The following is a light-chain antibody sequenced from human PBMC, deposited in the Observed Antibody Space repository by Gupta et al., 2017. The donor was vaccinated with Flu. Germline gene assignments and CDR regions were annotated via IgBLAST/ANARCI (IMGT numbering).Light chain of an antibody. Sequence: EVVLTQSPGTLSLSPGERATLSCRVSQSVRSYIAWYQQKPGQAPRLLIYSSSTRAPGVPDRFSGSASGTDFTLIIDKVEPDDFAVYYCHDYGGSFGTFGQGTRVDVK. CDR1: QSVRSY. J-gene: IGKJ1*01. CDR3: HDYGGSFGT. V-gene: IGKV3-20*01. CDR2: SSS.